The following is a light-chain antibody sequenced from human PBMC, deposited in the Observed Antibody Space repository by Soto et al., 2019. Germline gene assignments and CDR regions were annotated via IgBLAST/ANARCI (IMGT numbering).Light chain of an antibody. Sequence: QSALTQPASVSGSPGQSITISCTGTNRDVGGYNYVSWYQHHPGKAPKLMIYEVTKRPSGVPDRFSGSKSGNTASLTVSGLQGEDEADYYCTSYAGSNNLDVVFGGGTKLTVL. CDR1: NRDVGGYNY. J-gene: IGLJ2*01. CDR3: TSYAGSNNLDVV. V-gene: IGLV2-8*01. CDR2: EVT.